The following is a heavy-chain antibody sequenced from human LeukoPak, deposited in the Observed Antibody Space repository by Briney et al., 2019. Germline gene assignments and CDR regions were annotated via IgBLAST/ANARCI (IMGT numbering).Heavy chain of an antibody. CDR3: TRESGAFSPFGF. CDR1: GGSIITSNW. V-gene: IGHV4-4*02. D-gene: IGHD1-26*01. J-gene: IGHJ4*02. CDR2: VHRNGAT. Sequence: SETLSLTCAVSGGSIITSNWWCGGRQPPGKGLEWIGEVHRNGATHYNPSLGSRVSMSIDKSKNHMSLKLTSVTAADTAIYYCTRESGAFSPFGFWGQGTLVTVSS.